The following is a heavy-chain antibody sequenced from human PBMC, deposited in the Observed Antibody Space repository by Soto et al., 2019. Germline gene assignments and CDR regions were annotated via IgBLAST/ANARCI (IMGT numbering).Heavy chain of an antibody. V-gene: IGHV1-69*13. J-gene: IGHJ4*02. D-gene: IGHD6-6*01. CDR3: VLGSSSDFPQDYFDY. CDR1: GGTFSSYA. Sequence: SVKVSCKASGGTFSSYAISWVRQAPGQGLEWMGGIIPIFGTANYAQKFQGRVTITADESTSTAYMELSSLRSEDTAVYYCVLGSSSDFPQDYFDYWGQGTLVTVSS. CDR2: IIPIFGTA.